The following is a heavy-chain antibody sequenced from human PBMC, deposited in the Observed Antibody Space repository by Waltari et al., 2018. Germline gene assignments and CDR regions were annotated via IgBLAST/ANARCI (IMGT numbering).Heavy chain of an antibody. Sequence: EVQLVESGGGLIQPGGSLRLSCAASGFTVSSNYMSWVRQAPGKGLEWVSVIYRGGSTYYADSVKGRFTISRDNSKNTLYLKMNSLRAEDTAVYYCAREPLWFGEYIFDYWGQGTLVTVSS. J-gene: IGHJ4*02. CDR3: AREPLWFGEYIFDY. D-gene: IGHD3-10*01. V-gene: IGHV3-53*01. CDR2: IYRGGST. CDR1: GFTVSSNY.